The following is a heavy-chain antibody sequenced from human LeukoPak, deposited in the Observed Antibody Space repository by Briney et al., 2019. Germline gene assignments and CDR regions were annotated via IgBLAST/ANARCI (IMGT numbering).Heavy chain of an antibody. CDR3: ATSPATFLTGIYYFDY. CDR2: ISGSGGST. V-gene: IGHV3-23*01. CDR1: GFTFSSYW. Sequence: GGSLRLSCAASGFTFSSYWMHWVSQAPGKGLEWVSAISGSGGSTYYADSVKGRFTISRDNSKNTLYLQMNSLRAEDTAVYYCATSPATFLTGIYYFDYWGQGTLVTVSS. J-gene: IGHJ4*02. D-gene: IGHD3-9*01.